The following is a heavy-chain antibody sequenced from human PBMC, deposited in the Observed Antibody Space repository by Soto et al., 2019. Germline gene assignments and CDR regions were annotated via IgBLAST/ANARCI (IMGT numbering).Heavy chain of an antibody. V-gene: IGHV3-30*18. CDR2: ISYDGSNK. D-gene: IGHD5-12*01. J-gene: IGHJ4*02. CDR1: GFTFSSYG. Sequence: QVQLVESGGGVVQPGRSLRLSCAASGFTFSSYGMHWVRQAPGKGLEWVAVISYDGSNKYYADSVKGRFTISRDNSKNTLYLQMNSLRAADTAVYYCAKAPLSDGYNYDGYFDYWGQGTLVTVSS. CDR3: AKAPLSDGYNYDGYFDY.